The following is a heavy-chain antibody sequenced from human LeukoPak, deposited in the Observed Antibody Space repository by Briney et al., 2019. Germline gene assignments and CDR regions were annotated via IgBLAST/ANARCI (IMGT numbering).Heavy chain of an antibody. V-gene: IGHV3-23*01. Sequence: GGSLRLSCAASGFTFSDYYMSWIRQAPGKGLEWVSAISGSGGSTYYADSVKGRFTISRDNSKNTLYLQMNSLRAEDTAVYYCAKSKDGYNLVFDYWGQGTLVTVSS. J-gene: IGHJ4*02. CDR3: AKSKDGYNLVFDY. D-gene: IGHD5-24*01. CDR2: ISGSGGST. CDR1: GFTFSDYY.